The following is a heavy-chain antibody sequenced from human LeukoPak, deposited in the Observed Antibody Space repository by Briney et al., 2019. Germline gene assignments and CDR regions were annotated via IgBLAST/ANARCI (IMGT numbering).Heavy chain of an antibody. Sequence: PGGSLRLSCAVSGFTVISTHMSWVRQAPGKGLEWVSIIYRGGSTYYTDSVRDRFTIARDEFKNTVHLQMNSLRAEDTAVYYCAKRATSYASGSHVDHWGQGTLVSVSS. D-gene: IGHD3-10*01. J-gene: IGHJ4*02. V-gene: IGHV3-66*04. CDR1: GFTVISTH. CDR3: AKRATSYASGSHVDH. CDR2: IYRGGST.